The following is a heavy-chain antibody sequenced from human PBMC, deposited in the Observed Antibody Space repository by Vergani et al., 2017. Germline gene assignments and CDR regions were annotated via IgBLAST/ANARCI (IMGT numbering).Heavy chain of an antibody. CDR3: ASANRESYYVGDYYYYGIDG. CDR1: GGTFSSYA. V-gene: IGHV1-69*12. Sequence: QVQLVQSGAEVKKPGSSVKVSCKASGGTFSSYAISWVRQAPGQGLEWMGGIIPIFGTANYAQKFQGRVTITAYESTSTAYMELSSLRSEDTAVYYCASANRESYYVGDYYYYGIDGWSQGTTVTVSS. D-gene: IGHD1-26*01. CDR2: IIPIFGTA. J-gene: IGHJ6*02.